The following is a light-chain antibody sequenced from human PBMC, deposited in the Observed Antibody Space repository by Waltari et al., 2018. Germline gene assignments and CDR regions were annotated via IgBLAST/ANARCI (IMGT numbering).Light chain of an antibody. J-gene: IGKJ1*01. CDR1: QSVGKY. V-gene: IGKV3-20*01. CDR3: QKYVNLPAT. CDR2: DAS. Sequence: EIVLTQSPGTLSFSPGERATLSCRASQSVGKYLVWYQQKPGQAPRLLIYDASTRATGIPDRFSGSGSGTDFSLTISRLEPEDFAVYYCQKYVNLPATFGQGTRVEIK.